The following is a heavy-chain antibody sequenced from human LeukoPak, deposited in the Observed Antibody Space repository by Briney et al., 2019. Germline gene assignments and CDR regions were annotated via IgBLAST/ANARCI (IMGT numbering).Heavy chain of an antibody. CDR1: GFTFSDYY. V-gene: IGHV3-72*01. CDR2: IRNKANSYTT. Sequence: PGGSLRLSCAASGFTFSDYYMDWVRQAPGKGLEWVGRIRNKANSYTTEYAASVKGRFTISRDDSKSSLYLQMDSLKTEDTAVYYCARGLGGTGARYFDYWGQGTLVTVSS. D-gene: IGHD3/OR15-3a*01. J-gene: IGHJ4*02. CDR3: ARGLGGTGARYFDY.